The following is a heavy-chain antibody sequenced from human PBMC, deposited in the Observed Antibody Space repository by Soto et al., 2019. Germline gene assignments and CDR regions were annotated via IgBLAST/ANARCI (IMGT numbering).Heavy chain of an antibody. CDR2: ISGSGGST. V-gene: IGHV3-23*01. CDR3: AKSLYYDYSYGMDV. J-gene: IGHJ6*01. Sequence: EVQLLESGGGLVQPGGSLRLSCAASGFTFSSYAMSWVRQAPGKGLEWVSAISGSGGSTYYADSVKGRFTISRDNSKNTPYLQMNSLRAEDTAVYYCAKSLYYDYSYGMDVWGQGTTVTVSS. CDR1: GFTFSSYA. D-gene: IGHD3-16*01.